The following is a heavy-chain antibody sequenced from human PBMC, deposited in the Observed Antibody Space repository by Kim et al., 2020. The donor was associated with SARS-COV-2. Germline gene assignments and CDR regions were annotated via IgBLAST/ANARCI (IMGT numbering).Heavy chain of an antibody. CDR2: ISGNSITT. J-gene: IGHJ4*02. CDR3: AKPALPSGVYYFYF. D-gene: IGHD3-10*01. CDR1: GFTFDTYA. Sequence: GGSLRLSCAASGFTFDTYAMSWVRQATGKGLEWVSTISGNSITTNHAASERRRFTSSRDTTNTSLHLQINGLTAEDAVEYYAAKPALPSGVYYFYFLGQ. V-gene: IGHV3-23*01.